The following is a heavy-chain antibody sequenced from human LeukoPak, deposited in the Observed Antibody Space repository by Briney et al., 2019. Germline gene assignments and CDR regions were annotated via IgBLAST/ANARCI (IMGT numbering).Heavy chain of an antibody. V-gene: IGHV3-23*01. D-gene: IGHD6-13*01. CDR2: ISGSGGST. J-gene: IGHJ4*02. CDR1: GFTFNNYA. CDR3: AKGQGIAAAAPDY. Sequence: GGSLRLSCAASGFTFNNYAMSWVRQAPGKGLEWVSAISGSGGSTHYADSVKGRFTISRDNSKNTMYLQMNSLRAEDTAVYYCAKGQGIAAAAPDYWGQGTLVTVSS.